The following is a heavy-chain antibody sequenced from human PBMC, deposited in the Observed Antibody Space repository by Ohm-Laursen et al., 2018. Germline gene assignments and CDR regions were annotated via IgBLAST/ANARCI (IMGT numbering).Heavy chain of an antibody. CDR3: ARVGGGLLDY. V-gene: IGHV3-23*01. J-gene: IGHJ4*02. D-gene: IGHD3-10*01. CDR2: FSGGGGST. CDR1: GFTFSNYA. Sequence: SLRLSCAASGFTFSNYAMNWVRQAPGKGLEWVSGFSGGGGSTYYADSVKGRFTISRDNSKNSLYLQMNSLRAEDTAAYYCARVGGGLLDYWGQGTLVTVSS.